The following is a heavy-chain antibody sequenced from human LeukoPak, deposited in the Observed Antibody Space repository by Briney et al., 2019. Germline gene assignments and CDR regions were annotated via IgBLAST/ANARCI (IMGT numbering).Heavy chain of an antibody. CDR2: ISYDGSNT. D-gene: IGHD1-1*01. Sequence: SLRLSCAASGFPFSTYGMHWVRQAPGKGLEWVAPISYDGSNTYYPDSVKGRFTISRDNSENTLYLQMNSLRAEDTAVYYCARSGRGTWWYFDSWGQGTLFTVSS. CDR3: ARSGRGTWWYFDS. V-gene: IGHV3-30*03. J-gene: IGHJ4*03. CDR1: GFPFSTYG.